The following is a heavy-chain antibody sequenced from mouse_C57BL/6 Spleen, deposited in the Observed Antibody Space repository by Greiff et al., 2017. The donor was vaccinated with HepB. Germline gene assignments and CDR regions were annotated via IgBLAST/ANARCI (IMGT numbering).Heavy chain of an antibody. CDR3: ARDSCYDCGPWFAY. CDR1: GYTFTSYW. CDR2: INPSSGYT. V-gene: IGHV1-7*01. D-gene: IGHD2-4*01. J-gene: IGHJ3*01. Sequence: VQLQQSGAELAKPGASVKLSCKASGYTFTSYWMHWVKQRPGQGLEWIGYINPSSGYTKYNQKFKDKATLPADKSSSTAYMQLSSLTYEDSAGYYFARDSCYDCGPWFAYWGQGTLVTVSA.